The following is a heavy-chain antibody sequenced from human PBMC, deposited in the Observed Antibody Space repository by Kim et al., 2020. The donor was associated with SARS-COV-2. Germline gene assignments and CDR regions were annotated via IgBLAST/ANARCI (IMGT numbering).Heavy chain of an antibody. D-gene: IGHD1-20*01. CDR3: ARAQRPLTGIINWFDP. Sequence: SETLSLTCTVSGGSISSGSYYWSWIRQPAGKGLEWIGRIYTSGSTNYNPSLKSRVTISVDTSKNQFSLKLSSVTAADTAVYYCARAQRPLTGIINWFDPWGQGTLVTVSS. CDR1: GGSISSGSYY. V-gene: IGHV4-61*02. CDR2: IYTSGST. J-gene: IGHJ5*02.